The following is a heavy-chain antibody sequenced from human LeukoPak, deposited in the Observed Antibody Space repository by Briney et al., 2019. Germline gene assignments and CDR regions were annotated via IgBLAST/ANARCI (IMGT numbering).Heavy chain of an antibody. CDR1: GGSLSGYY. Sequence: SETLSLTCAVYGGSLSGYYWNWIRQPPGKGLEWIGEINDSGRIYYNPSLQSRVALSVDTSKNQFSLNVTSVTAADTALYYCARGFRRFDYWGQGALVTVSS. CDR3: ARGFRRFDY. J-gene: IGHJ4*02. D-gene: IGHD2/OR15-2a*01. CDR2: INDSGRI. V-gene: IGHV4-34*01.